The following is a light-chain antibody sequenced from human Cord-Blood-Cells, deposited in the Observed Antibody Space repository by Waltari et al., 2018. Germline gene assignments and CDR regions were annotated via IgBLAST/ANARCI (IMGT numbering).Light chain of an antibody. CDR2: DAS. V-gene: IGKV1-33*01. J-gene: IGKJ5*01. CDR1: QDISHF. Sequence: DLQMTQSPSSLSASVGGRVTTTSQASQDISHFLNWYQQKPGKAPKLLIYDASKLATGVPSRFSGSGSGTDFTFTISSLQPEDIATYYCQQYDKLPIPFGQGTRLEIK. CDR3: QQYDKLPIP.